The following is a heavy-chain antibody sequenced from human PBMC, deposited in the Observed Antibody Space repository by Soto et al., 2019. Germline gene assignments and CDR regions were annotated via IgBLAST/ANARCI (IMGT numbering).Heavy chain of an antibody. D-gene: IGHD3-9*01. CDR2: VRFVGSTA. J-gene: IGHJ4*02. V-gene: IGHV3-33*01. Sequence: PGGSLRPSCEAPGVACRAFRVHWVRRAPGKGLEWLATVRFVGSTARYAESVRGRFKISRDNSMNTLYLQLDRLRVEDTAVYYCVRDRPNTESLTGYFDTWGQGT. CDR3: VRDRPNTESLTGYFDT. CDR1: GVACRAFR.